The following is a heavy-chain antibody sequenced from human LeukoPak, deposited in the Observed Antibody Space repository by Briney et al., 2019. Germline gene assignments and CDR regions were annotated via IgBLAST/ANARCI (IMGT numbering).Heavy chain of an antibody. Sequence: SETLSLTCTVSGGSISSSSYYWGWIRQPPGKGLEWIGSIYYSGSTYYNPSLKSRVTISVDTSKNQFSLKLSSVTAADTAVYYCARAPSMVRGVLWPNWFDPWGQGTLVTVSS. CDR3: ARAPSMVRGVLWPNWFDP. CDR2: IYYSGST. J-gene: IGHJ5*02. V-gene: IGHV4-39*07. D-gene: IGHD3-10*01. CDR1: GGSISSSSYY.